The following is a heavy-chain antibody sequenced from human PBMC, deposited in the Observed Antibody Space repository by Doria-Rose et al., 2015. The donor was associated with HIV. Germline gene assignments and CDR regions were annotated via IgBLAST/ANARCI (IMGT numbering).Heavy chain of an antibody. CDR3: ARIKSSRWYRKYYCDF. CDR2: IFPDDER. CDR1: GVSLSSPGMG. J-gene: IGHJ4*02. D-gene: IGHD6-13*01. Sequence: QITLKESGPVLVKPTETLTPTCTVSGVSLSSPGMGVSWIRQPPGKALEWLANIFPDDERSYKTSLKSRLTISRGTSKSQVVLTMTDMDPVDTATYYCARIKSSRWYRKYYCDFWGQGTLVIVSA. V-gene: IGHV2-26*01.